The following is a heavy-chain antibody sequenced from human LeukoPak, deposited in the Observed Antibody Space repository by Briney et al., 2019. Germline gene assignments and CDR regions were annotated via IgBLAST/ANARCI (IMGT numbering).Heavy chain of an antibody. CDR3: ARGAVRGVLLSYYYYYMDV. V-gene: IGHV3-48*03. J-gene: IGHJ6*03. CDR1: GFTFSSYE. CDR2: ISSSGATR. D-gene: IGHD3-10*01. Sequence: GGSLRLSCAASGFTFSSYEMNWVRQAPGKGLEWVSYISSSGATRYYADSVKGRFTLSRDNAKNSLYLQMNSLRAEDTAVYYCARGAVRGVLLSYYYYYMDVWGKGTTVTISS.